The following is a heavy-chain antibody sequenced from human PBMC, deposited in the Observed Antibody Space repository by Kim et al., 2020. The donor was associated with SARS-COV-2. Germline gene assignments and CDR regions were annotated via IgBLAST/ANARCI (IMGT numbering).Heavy chain of an antibody. J-gene: IGHJ4*02. Sequence: GGSLRLSSAASGFTFSNAWMSWVRQAPGKGLEWVGRIKSKTDGGTTDYAAPVKGRFTISRDDSKNTLYLQMNSLKTEDTAVYYCTAAVAYPGYYFDYWGQGTLVTVSS. CDR3: TAAVAYPGYYFDY. CDR1: GFTFSNAW. V-gene: IGHV3-15*01. D-gene: IGHD6-19*01. CDR2: IKSKTDGGTT.